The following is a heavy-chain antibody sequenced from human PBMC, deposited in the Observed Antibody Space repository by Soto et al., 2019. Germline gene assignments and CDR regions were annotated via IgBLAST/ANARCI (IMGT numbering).Heavy chain of an antibody. CDR2: ISGSGTSI. Sequence: EVQLVESGGGLVQPGGSLRLSCVASGFTLSSHGLNWVRQSPGKGLEWISYISGSGTSIYYADSVKGRFTVSRDNAKNSLYLQMNSLRDEDTAVYYCASPAVADKHEFDYWGQVTLVTVSS. D-gene: IGHD6-19*01. CDR1: GFTLSSHG. CDR3: ASPAVADKHEFDY. J-gene: IGHJ4*02. V-gene: IGHV3-48*02.